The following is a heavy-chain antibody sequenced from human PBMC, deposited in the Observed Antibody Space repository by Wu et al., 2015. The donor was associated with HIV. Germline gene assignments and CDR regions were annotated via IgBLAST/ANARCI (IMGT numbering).Heavy chain of an antibody. V-gene: IGHV4-38-2*01. CDR2: LYHTGST. Sequence: QVQLQESGPGLVKPSETLSLTCVVSGTSVSSDYYWGWIRQTPGKGLEWIGTLYHTGSTYYNPSLKSRVTISVDTSQNHFSLKLNSVTAADTAVYYCARHSDDTTGYDPWGQGTRVTVFS. CDR3: ARHSDDTTGYDP. CDR1: GTSVSSDYY. D-gene: IGHD1-1*01. J-gene: IGHJ5*02.